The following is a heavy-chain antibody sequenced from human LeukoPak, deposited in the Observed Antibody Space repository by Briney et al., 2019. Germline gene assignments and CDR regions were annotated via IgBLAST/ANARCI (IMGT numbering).Heavy chain of an antibody. J-gene: IGHJ4*02. CDR1: GFTFSSYG. D-gene: IGHD6-19*01. Sequence: GGSLRLSCAASGFTFSSYGMHWVRQAPGKGLEWVSAISGSGGSTYYADSVKGRFTISRDNSKNTLYLQMNSLRAEDTAVYYCAKDRGLSIAVAGTGYWGQGTLVTVSS. CDR3: AKDRGLSIAVAGTGY. CDR2: ISGSGGST. V-gene: IGHV3-23*01.